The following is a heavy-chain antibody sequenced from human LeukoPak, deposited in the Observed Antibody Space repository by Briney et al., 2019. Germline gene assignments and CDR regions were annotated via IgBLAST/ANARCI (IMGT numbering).Heavy chain of an antibody. D-gene: IGHD2-2*01. CDR1: GFTFSSSA. Sequence: GGSLRLSCAASGFTFSSSAMSWVRQAPGKGLGWVSAISGSGGSTFYADSVKGRFTISRDNSKNTVYLQMSGLRAEDTALYYCAKAHCSPTSCSRADYWGQGTLVTVSS. CDR3: AKAHCSPTSCSRADY. CDR2: ISGSGGST. V-gene: IGHV3-23*01. J-gene: IGHJ4*02.